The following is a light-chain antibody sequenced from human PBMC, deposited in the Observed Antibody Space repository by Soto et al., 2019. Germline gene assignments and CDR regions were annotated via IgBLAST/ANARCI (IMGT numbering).Light chain of an antibody. CDR3: QQSGSSPLT. J-gene: IGKJ4*01. CDR1: QSVSNNY. Sequence: EIVLTQSPGTLSLSLGERATLSCRASQSVSNNYLAWYQQKPGQAPRLLIYGASSRATGIPDRFSGSGSATDFTLTISRLEPEDFAVYFCQQSGSSPLTFGGGTKVDIK. CDR2: GAS. V-gene: IGKV3-20*01.